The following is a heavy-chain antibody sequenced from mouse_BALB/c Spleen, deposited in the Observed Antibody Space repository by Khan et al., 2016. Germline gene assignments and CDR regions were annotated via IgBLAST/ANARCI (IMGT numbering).Heavy chain of an antibody. CDR1: GFNIKDTY. Sequence: VQLQQSGAELVKPGASVKLSCTASGFNIKDTYMHWVKQRPEQGLEWIGRIDPANGNTKYDPKFQGKATITADTSSNTAYLQLSSLTSEDTVVYYCANYGSSYWYFDVWGAGTTVTVSS. CDR2: IDPANGNT. V-gene: IGHV14-3*02. D-gene: IGHD1-1*01. CDR3: ANYGSSYWYFDV. J-gene: IGHJ1*01.